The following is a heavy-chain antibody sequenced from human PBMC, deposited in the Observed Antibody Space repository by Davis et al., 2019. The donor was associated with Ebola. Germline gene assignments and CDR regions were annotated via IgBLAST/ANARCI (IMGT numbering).Heavy chain of an antibody. J-gene: IGHJ4*02. D-gene: IGHD7-27*01. CDR2: ISDSSTTI. CDR1: GFTFSSYG. CDR3: ATDRNWDFDY. V-gene: IGHV3-48*02. Sequence: GESLKISCGASGFTFSSYGMHWVRQAPGKGLEWVSYISDSSTTIYYADSVKGRFTISRDNAKNSLYLQMNSLRDEDTAVYYCATDRNWDFDYWGQGTLVTVSS.